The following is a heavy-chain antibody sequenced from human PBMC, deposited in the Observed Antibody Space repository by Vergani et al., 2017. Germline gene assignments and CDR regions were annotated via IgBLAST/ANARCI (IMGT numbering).Heavy chain of an antibody. CDR3: ARRSGIVYDIFSGTQYFFDF. V-gene: IGHV4-38-2*01. CDR1: GFSIDTGYY. CDR2: IYRTGRT. J-gene: IGHJ4*02. Sequence: QVQLQESGPGLLKPSETLSLTCAVSGFSIDTGYYWDWIRQPPGKGLEWIGSIYRTGRTHFNPSLKNRVTISVDTSNTHFSLRLNSLTAADTAVYYCARRSGIVYDIFSGTQYFFDFWGQGTLVTVSS. D-gene: IGHD3-9*01.